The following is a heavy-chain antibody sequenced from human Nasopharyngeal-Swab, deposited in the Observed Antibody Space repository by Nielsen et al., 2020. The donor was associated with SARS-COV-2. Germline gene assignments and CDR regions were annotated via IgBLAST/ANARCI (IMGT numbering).Heavy chain of an antibody. Sequence: GESLKISCAASGFTFSSYSMNWVRQAPGKGLEWVSSISSGSSYIYYADSVKGRFTISRDNAKNSLYLQMNSLRAEDTAVYYCARGGYYYDSSAWDYWGQGTLVTVSS. J-gene: IGHJ4*02. CDR1: GFTFSSYS. CDR2: ISSGSSYI. CDR3: ARGGYYYDSSAWDY. D-gene: IGHD3-22*01. V-gene: IGHV3-21*04.